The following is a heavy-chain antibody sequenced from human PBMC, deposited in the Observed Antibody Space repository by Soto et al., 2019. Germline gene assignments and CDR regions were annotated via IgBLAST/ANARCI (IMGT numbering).Heavy chain of an antibody. Sequence: GGSVRRSGAGWGGPVSSYGMRWVRQAPGKGLEWVSAISGSGGSTYYADSVKGRFTISRDNSKNTLYLQMNSLRAEDTAVYYCAKGRQGARIVATEYYFDYRGQGTLVTVSS. CDR3: AKGRQGARIVATEYYFDY. V-gene: IGHV3-23*01. J-gene: IGHJ4*02. D-gene: IGHD5-12*01. CDR1: GGPVSSYG. CDR2: ISGSGGST.